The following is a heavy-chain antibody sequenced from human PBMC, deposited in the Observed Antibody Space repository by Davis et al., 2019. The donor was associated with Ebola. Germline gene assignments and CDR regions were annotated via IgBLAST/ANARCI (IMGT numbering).Heavy chain of an antibody. V-gene: IGHV3-11*03. J-gene: IGHJ4*02. Sequence: GESLKISCAASGFRFSDYNMNWIRQAPGKGLEWVSYISGTGSYTNYADSVKGRFTISRDNSKNTLYLQMNSLRAEDTAVYYCAKKHDLYFDYWGQGTLVTVSS. D-gene: IGHD3/OR15-3a*01. CDR3: AKKHDLYFDY. CDR1: GFRFSDYN. CDR2: ISGTGSYT.